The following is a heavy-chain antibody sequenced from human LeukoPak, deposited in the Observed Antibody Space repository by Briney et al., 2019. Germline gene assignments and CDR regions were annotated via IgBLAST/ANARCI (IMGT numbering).Heavy chain of an antibody. CDR2: ISSSSSTI. CDR1: GFTFSSYS. Sequence: GGSLRLSCAASGFTFSSYSMNWVRQAPGKGLEWASYISSSSSTIYYADSVKGRFTISRDNAKNSLYLQMNSLRAEDTAVYYCARARIAALGYFDYWGQGTLVTVSS. J-gene: IGHJ4*02. V-gene: IGHV3-48*01. CDR3: ARARIAALGYFDY. D-gene: IGHD6-13*01.